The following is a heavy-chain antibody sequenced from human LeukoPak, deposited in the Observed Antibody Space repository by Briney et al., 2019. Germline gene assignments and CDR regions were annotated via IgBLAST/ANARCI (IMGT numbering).Heavy chain of an antibody. CDR3: ARVEGGYYDSSGYRDYYFDY. J-gene: IGHJ4*02. CDR2: ISAYSGNT. V-gene: IGHV1-18*01. D-gene: IGHD3-22*01. Sequence: GASVKVSCKASGYTFTTYGISWVRQAPGQGLEWMGWISAYSGNTKYAQKPQGSVTMTTDPSTSTAYMELRSLRSDDTAVYYCARVEGGYYDSSGYRDYYFDYWGQGTLVTVSS. CDR1: GYTFTTYG.